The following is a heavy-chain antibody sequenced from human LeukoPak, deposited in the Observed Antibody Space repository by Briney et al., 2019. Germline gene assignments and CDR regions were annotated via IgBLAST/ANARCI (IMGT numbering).Heavy chain of an antibody. J-gene: IGHJ4*02. V-gene: IGHV3-69-1*01. D-gene: IGHD6-19*01. CDR3: ARDQRVAVAGTIV. CDR1: GFTFNKYA. Sequence: GGSLRLSCTASGFTFNKYAMSWVRQAPGKGLEWLSLISTSARTHYADSVKGRFTISRDNAKNSLYLQMTSLRAEDTAVYYCARDQRVAVAGTIVWGQGTLVTVSS. CDR2: ISTSART.